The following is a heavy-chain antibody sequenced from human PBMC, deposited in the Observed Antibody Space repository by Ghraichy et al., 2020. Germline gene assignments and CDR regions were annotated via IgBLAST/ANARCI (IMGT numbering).Heavy chain of an antibody. CDR3: ARLQQLVRFAPFNWFDP. Sequence: SETLSLTCTVSGGSISSYYWSWIRQPPGKGLEWIGYIYYSGSTNYNPSLKSRVTISVDTSKNQFSLKLSSVTAADTAVYYCARLQQLVRFAPFNWFDPWGQGTLVTVSS. D-gene: IGHD6-13*01. CDR1: GGSISSYY. V-gene: IGHV4-59*01. J-gene: IGHJ5*02. CDR2: IYYSGST.